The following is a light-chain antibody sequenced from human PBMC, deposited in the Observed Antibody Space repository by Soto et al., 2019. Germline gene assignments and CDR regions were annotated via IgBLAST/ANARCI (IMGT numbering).Light chain of an antibody. CDR2: GXS. CDR1: QSISSSY. V-gene: IGKV3-20*01. Sequence: EIVLTQSPVTLSLSPGERATLSCRASQSISSSYLAWYQQKPGQAPRPLIFGXSXRASGIPGRFXGXGSGTXFXXXXXXXXXXXFAVYYCQHYGTSATWTFGQGTKVEIK. J-gene: IGKJ1*01. CDR3: QHYGTSATWT.